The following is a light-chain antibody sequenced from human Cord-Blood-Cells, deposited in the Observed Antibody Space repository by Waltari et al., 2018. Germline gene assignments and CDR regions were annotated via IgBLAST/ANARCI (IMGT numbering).Light chain of an antibody. V-gene: IGKV3-11*01. CDR1: QSVSSY. Sequence: LSLSPGERATLSCRASQSVSSYLAWYQQKPGQAPRLLIYDASNRATGIPARFSGSGSGTDFTLTISSLEPEDFAVYYCQQRSNWPPLYSFGQGTKLEIK. J-gene: IGKJ2*03. CDR2: DAS. CDR3: QQRSNWPPLYS.